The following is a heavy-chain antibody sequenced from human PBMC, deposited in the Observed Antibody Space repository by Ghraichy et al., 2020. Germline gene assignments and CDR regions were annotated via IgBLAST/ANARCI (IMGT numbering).Heavy chain of an antibody. J-gene: IGHJ4*02. CDR3: ARESYTSSWYGEDYFDY. V-gene: IGHV1-18*04. Sequence: ASVKVSCKASGYTFTSYGISWVRQAPGQGLEWMGWISAYSGNTNYAQKFQGRVTMTTDTSTSTAYMELRSLRSDDTAVYYCARESYTSSWYGEDYFDYWGQGTLVTVSS. CDR2: ISAYSGNT. D-gene: IGHD6-13*01. CDR1: GYTFTSYG.